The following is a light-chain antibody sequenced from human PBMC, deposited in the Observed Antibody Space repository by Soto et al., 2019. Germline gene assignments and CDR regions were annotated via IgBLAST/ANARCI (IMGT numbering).Light chain of an antibody. V-gene: IGLV2-8*01. Sequence: QSVLTQPPSASGSPGQSVTISCTGTITNIGTYNYVSWYQQHPGKAPKLIIYEVSERPSGVPDRFSGSKSGNTASLTVSGLQAGDEADYYCSSYAGTKTLVFGGGTKVTV. CDR3: SSYAGTKTLV. CDR2: EVS. J-gene: IGLJ2*01. CDR1: ITNIGTYNY.